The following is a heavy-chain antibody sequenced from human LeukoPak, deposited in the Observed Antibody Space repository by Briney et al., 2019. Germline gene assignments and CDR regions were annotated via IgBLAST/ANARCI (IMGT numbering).Heavy chain of an antibody. CDR1: GFTFSSYS. D-gene: IGHD3-10*01. CDR3: AKDTHSGSFYGMDV. Sequence: GGSLRLSCAASGFTFSSYSMNWVRQAPGKGLEWVSYISGSSSAIYYADSVKGRFTISRDNANNSLYLQMNSLRAEDTALYYCAKDTHSGSFYGMDVWGQGTTVTVSS. V-gene: IGHV3-48*04. CDR2: ISGSSSAI. J-gene: IGHJ6*02.